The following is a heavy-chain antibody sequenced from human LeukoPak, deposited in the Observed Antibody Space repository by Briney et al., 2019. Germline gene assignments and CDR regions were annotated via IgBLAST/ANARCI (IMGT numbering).Heavy chain of an antibody. CDR1: GGSISSGGYS. D-gene: IGHD5-12*01. CDR3: ARVYSGYDYYYFDY. V-gene: IGHV4-30-2*01. CDR2: IYHSGST. Sequence: PSETLSLTCAVSGGSISSGGYSWSWIRQPPGTGLEWIGYIYHSGSTYYNPSLKSRVTISVDRSKNQFSLKLSSVTAADTAVYYCARVYSGYDYYYFDYWGQGTLVTVSS. J-gene: IGHJ4*02.